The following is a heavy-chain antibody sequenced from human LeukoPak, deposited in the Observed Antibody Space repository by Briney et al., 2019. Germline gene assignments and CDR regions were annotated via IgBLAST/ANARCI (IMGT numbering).Heavy chain of an antibody. CDR3: ASWLSGSGRVDY. D-gene: IGHD3-10*01. CDR1: GGSISSSSYY. V-gene: IGHV4-39*01. CDR2: IYYTGST. Sequence: SETLSLTCAVSGGSISSSSYYWSWIRQPPGKGLEWIGNIYYTGSTYYNPSLKSRVTTSIDTSQNQFSLRLSSMTAVDTAIYYCASWLSGSGRVDYWGQGTLVTVSS. J-gene: IGHJ4*02.